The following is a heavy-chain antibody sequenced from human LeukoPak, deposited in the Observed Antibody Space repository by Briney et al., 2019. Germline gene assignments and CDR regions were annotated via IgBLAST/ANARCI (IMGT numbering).Heavy chain of an antibody. V-gene: IGHV3-11*05. Sequence: GGSLRLSCAASGFSFSDYYMSWIRQGQGQGLEWVSYITVSNIYTNYADSVKGRFTISRDNAKNSLYLQMNSLRAEDTAVYYCARENYDILTGRLYAMDVWGQGTTVTVSS. CDR2: ITVSNIYT. CDR1: GFSFSDYY. CDR3: ARENYDILTGRLYAMDV. D-gene: IGHD3-9*01. J-gene: IGHJ6*02.